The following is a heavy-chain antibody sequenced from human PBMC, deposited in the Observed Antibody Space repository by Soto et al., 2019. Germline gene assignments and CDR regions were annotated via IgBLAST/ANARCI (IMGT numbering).Heavy chain of an antibody. CDR3: ARGLYREYLHDS. CDR1: GFTFGNFW. Sequence: PGGSLRLSCAASGFTFGNFWMHWVRQAPGKGLVWVSRINSDGSTSYADFVKGRLTISRDNAKNTVYLQMNSLRAEDTAVYYCARGLYREYLHDSWGQGALVTVSS. D-gene: IGHD6-6*01. V-gene: IGHV3-74*01. J-gene: IGHJ5*01. CDR2: INSDGST.